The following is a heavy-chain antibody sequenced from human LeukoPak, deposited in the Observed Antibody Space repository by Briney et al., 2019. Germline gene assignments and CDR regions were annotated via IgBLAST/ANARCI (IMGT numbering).Heavy chain of an antibody. Sequence: ASVKVSCKASGYTFTSYYMHWVRQAPGQGLEWMGIINPSGGSTSYAQKFQGRVTMTRDTSISTAYMELSRLRSDDTAVYYCARESSSWPKNWFDPWGQGTLVTVSS. CDR1: GYTFTSYY. V-gene: IGHV1-46*01. CDR2: INPSGGST. J-gene: IGHJ5*02. CDR3: ARESSSWPKNWFDP. D-gene: IGHD6-13*01.